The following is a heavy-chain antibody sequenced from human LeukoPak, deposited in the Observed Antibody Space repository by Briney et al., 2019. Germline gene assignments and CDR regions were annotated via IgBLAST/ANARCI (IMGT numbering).Heavy chain of an antibody. CDR3: AKDRSGIAVAGTPY. J-gene: IGHJ4*02. V-gene: IGHV3-30*02. Sequence: GGSLRLSCAASGFTFSSYGMHWVRQAPGKGLEWVSFIRYDGSNKYYADSVKGRFAISRDNSKNTLYLQMNSLRAEDTAVYYCAKDRSGIAVAGTPYWGQGTLVTVSS. D-gene: IGHD6-19*01. CDR1: GFTFSSYG. CDR2: IRYDGSNK.